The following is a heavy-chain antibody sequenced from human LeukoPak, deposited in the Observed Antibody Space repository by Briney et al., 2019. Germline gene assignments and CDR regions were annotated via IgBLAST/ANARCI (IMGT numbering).Heavy chain of an antibody. CDR3: ARGYSYAYFY. CDR1: GGSFSGYY. CDR2: INHSGST. V-gene: IGHV4-34*01. D-gene: IGHD5-18*01. J-gene: IGHJ4*02. Sequence: SDTLSLTCAVYGGSFSGYYWSWIRQPPGKGLEWIGEINHSGSTNYNPSLKSRVTISVDTSKNQFSLKLSSVTAADTAVYYCARGYSYAYFYWGQGTLVTVSS.